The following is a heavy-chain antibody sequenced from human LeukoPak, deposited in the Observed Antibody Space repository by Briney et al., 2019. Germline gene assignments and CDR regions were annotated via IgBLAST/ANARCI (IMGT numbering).Heavy chain of an antibody. Sequence: ASVKVSCKASGYTFTGYYMHWVRQAPGQGLEWMGWINPNSGGTNYAQKFQGRVTMTRDTSISTAYMELSRLTSDDTAVYYCARNDYYDSRTNSDYWGQGTLVTVSS. J-gene: IGHJ4*02. V-gene: IGHV1-2*02. CDR3: ARNDYYDSRTNSDY. CDR2: INPNSGGT. D-gene: IGHD3-22*01. CDR1: GYTFTGYY.